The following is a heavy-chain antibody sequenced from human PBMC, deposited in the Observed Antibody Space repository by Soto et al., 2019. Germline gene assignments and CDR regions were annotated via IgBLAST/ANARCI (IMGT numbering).Heavy chain of an antibody. CDR2: IIPIFGTA. D-gene: IGHD3-10*01. Sequence: QVQLVQSGAEVKKPGSSVKVSCKASGGTFSSYAISWVRQAPGQGLEWMGGIIPIFGTANYAQKFQGRVTIPADKSTTTAYMKLSSLRSEDTAFYSCARTDYYGSGSYYDPWYYYGMDVWGQGTTVPVSS. J-gene: IGHJ6*02. V-gene: IGHV1-69*14. CDR1: GGTFSSYA. CDR3: ARTDYYGSGSYYDPWYYYGMDV.